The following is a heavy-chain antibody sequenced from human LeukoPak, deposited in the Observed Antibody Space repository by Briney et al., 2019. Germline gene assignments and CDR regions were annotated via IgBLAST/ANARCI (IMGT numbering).Heavy chain of an antibody. J-gene: IGHJ4*02. D-gene: IGHD3-22*01. CDR1: GGTFSSYA. V-gene: IGHV1-69*13. CDR3: ARDTFYDSSGYYSSLDY. CDR2: IIPIFGTA. Sequence: SVKVSCKASGGTFSSYAISWVRQAPGQGLEWMGGIIPIFGTANYAQKFQGRVTITADESTSTAYMELSSLRSEDTAVYYCARDTFYDSSGYYSSLDYWGQGTLVTVST.